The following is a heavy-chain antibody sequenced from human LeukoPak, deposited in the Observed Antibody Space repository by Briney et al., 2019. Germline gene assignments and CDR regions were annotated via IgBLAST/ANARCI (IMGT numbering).Heavy chain of an antibody. J-gene: IGHJ6*03. CDR3: AKDDSGSWLGAYYYYMDV. CDR2: ISGSGGST. Sequence: GGSLRLSCAASGFTFSSYAMSWVRQAPGKGLECVSSISGSGGSTYYADSVKGRFTISRDNSKHTLYLQMNSLRAEHTAVYYCAKDDSGSWLGAYYYYMDVWGKGTTVSVSS. D-gene: IGHD6-13*01. V-gene: IGHV3-23*01. CDR1: GFTFSSYA.